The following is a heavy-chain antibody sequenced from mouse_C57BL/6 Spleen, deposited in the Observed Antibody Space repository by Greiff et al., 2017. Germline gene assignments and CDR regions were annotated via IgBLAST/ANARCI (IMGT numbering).Heavy chain of an antibody. V-gene: IGHV5-4*03. CDR2: ISDGGSYT. D-gene: IGHD1-1*01. J-gene: IGHJ2*01. CDR3: ARRDYGSSYGY. CDR1: GFTFSSYA. Sequence: EVQRVESGGGLVKPGGSLKLSCAASGFTFSSYAMYWVRQTPEKRLEWVATISDGGSYTYYPDNVKGRFTISRDNAKNNLYLQMSHLKSEDTAMXYGARRDYGSSYGYWGQGTTLTVSA.